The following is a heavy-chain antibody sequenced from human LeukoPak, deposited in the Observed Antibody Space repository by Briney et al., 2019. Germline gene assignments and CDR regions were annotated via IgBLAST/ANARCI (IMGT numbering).Heavy chain of an antibody. CDR3: AKLGTVFWDDF. D-gene: IGHD2/OR15-2a*01. Sequence: PGGSLRLSCAASGLTVSRNYMSWVRQAPGKGLESVSVIYSGGSTYYADSVRGRFTISRDNSKDTLYLQMNSLRAEDTAVYYCAKLGTVFWDDFWGQGTLVTVSS. V-gene: IGHV3-53*01. J-gene: IGHJ4*02. CDR2: IYSGGST. CDR1: GLTVSRNY.